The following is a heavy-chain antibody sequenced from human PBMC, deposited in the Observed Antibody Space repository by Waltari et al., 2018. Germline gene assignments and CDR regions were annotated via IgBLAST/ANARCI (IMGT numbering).Heavy chain of an antibody. Sequence: QVQLQESGPGLVKPSETLSLTCAVSGYSISSGYYLGWIRQPPGKGLEWIGSIYHSGSTYYNPSLKSRVTISVDTSKNQFSLKLSSVTAADTAVYYCARMWVPRWAFDIWGQGTMVTVSS. CDR1: GYSISSGYY. V-gene: IGHV4-38-2*01. D-gene: IGHD1-26*01. CDR2: IYHSGST. J-gene: IGHJ3*02. CDR3: ARMWVPRWAFDI.